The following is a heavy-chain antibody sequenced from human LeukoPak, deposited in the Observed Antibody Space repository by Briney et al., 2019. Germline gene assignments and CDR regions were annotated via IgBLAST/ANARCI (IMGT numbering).Heavy chain of an antibody. J-gene: IGHJ3*02. V-gene: IGHV1-8*01. CDR1: GYTFTSYD. D-gene: IGHD3-22*01. CDR2: MNPNSGNT. Sequence: ASVKVSCKASGYTFTSYDTNWVRQATGQGLEWMGWMNPNSGNTGYAQKFQGRVTMTRNTSISTAYMELSSLRSEDTAVYYCARGRITMIVAAFDIWGQGTMVTVSS. CDR3: ARGRITMIVAAFDI.